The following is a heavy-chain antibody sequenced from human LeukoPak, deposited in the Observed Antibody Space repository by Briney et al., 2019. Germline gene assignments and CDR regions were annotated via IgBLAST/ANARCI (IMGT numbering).Heavy chain of an antibody. CDR2: ISYDGSNK. D-gene: IGHD2-2*01. V-gene: IGHV3-30-3*01. J-gene: IGHJ4*02. Sequence: GGSLRLSCAASGFTFSSYAMHWVRQAPGKGLEWVAVISYDGSNKYYADSVKGRFTISRDNSKNTLYLEMNSLRAEDTAVYYCAKDGPQYCSSINCLGGDWGQGTLVTVSS. CDR1: GFTFSSYA. CDR3: AKDGPQYCSSINCLGGD.